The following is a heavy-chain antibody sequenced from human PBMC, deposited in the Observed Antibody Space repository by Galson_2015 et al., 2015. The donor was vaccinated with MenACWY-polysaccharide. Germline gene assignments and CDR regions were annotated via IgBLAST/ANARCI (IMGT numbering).Heavy chain of an antibody. CDR3: ARDRGRWEPRSNYFDP. D-gene: IGHD4-11*01. Sequence: SLRLSCAASGFKFSDYPLHWLRQAPGKGLEWVAVISYLGNNEYYANSVKGRFTISRDNSNNTLYLQMNSLKTADTAIYYCARDRGRWEPRSNYFDPWGQGTLVTASS. CDR2: ISYLGNNE. J-gene: IGHJ5*02. CDR1: GFKFSDYP. V-gene: IGHV3-30-3*01.